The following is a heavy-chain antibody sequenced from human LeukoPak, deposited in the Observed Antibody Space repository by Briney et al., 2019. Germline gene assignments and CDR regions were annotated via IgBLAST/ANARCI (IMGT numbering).Heavy chain of an antibody. V-gene: IGHV1-2*02. CDR1: GYTFTGYY. CDR2: INPNSGGT. Sequence: EASVKVSCKASGYTFTGYYMHWVRQAPGQGLEWMGWINPNSGGTNYAQKFQGRVTMTRDTSISTAYMELSRLRSDDTAVYYCAREYYDSSGFLSYWGQGTLVTVSS. J-gene: IGHJ4*02. D-gene: IGHD3-22*01. CDR3: AREYYDSSGFLSY.